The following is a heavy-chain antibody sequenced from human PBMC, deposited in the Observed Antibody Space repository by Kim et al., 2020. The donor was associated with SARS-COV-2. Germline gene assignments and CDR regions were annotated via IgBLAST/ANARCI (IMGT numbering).Heavy chain of an antibody. Sequence: HIEYADSLKGRFTISRDNAKNSLHLQMGSLRADDTAVYFCARLLTGFFDCWGQGALVTVSS. CDR2: HI. CDR3: ARLLTGFFDC. V-gene: IGHV3-21*01. J-gene: IGHJ4*01. D-gene: IGHD3-16*01.